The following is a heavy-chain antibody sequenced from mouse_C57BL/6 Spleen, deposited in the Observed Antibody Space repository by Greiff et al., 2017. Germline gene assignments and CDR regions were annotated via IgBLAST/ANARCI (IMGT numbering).Heavy chain of an antibody. J-gene: IGHJ3*01. CDR1: GYSFTGYY. D-gene: IGHD2-4*01. CDR2: INPSTGGT. CDR3: ARGDDYGFAY. Sequence: VQLQQSGPELVKPGASVKISCKASGYSFTGYYMNWVKQSPEKSLEWIGEINPSTGGTTYNQKFKAKATLTVDKSSSTAYMQLKSLTSEDSAVYYCARGDDYGFAYWGQGTLVTVSA. V-gene: IGHV1-42*01.